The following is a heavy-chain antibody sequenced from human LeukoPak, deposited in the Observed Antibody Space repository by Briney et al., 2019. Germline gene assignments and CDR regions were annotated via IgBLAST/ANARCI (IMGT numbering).Heavy chain of an antibody. D-gene: IGHD2-15*01. J-gene: IGHJ6*04. CDR2: ISGSGGST. CDR3: XKAKNQDSIVVVVAVDV. Sequence: PGGSLRLSCAASGFTVSSNYMSWVRQAPGKGLEWVSAISGSGGSTYYADSVKGRFTISRDNSKNTLYLQMNSLRAEDTAVYYCXKAKNQDSIVVVVAVDVWGKGTTVTVSS. CDR1: GFTVSSNY. V-gene: IGHV3-23*01.